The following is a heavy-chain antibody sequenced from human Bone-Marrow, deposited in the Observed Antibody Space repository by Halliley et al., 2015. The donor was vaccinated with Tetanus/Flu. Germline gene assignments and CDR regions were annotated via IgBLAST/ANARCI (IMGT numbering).Heavy chain of an antibody. J-gene: IGHJ4*02. CDR3: ARDGSRYSTH. D-gene: IGHD2-21*01. CDR2: ISAVDGNT. Sequence: LEGVGWISAVDGNTFYAPKFQARVTMTADTSTRTVYMELRSLRSDDTAMYYCARDGSRYSTHWGQGSLVTVSS. V-gene: IGHV1-18*01.